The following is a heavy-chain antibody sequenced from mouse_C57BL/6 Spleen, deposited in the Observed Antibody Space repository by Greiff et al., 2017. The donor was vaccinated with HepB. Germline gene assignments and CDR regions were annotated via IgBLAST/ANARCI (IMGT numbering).Heavy chain of an antibody. Sequence: EVKLVESGGGLVQPKGSLKLSCAASGFSFNTYAMNWVRQAPGKGLEWVARIRSKSNNYATYYADSVKDRFTISRDDSESMLYLQMNNLKTEDTAMYYCVSHREVYYYAMDYWGQGTSVTVSS. CDR2: IRSKSNNYAT. J-gene: IGHJ4*01. CDR3: VSHREVYYYAMDY. V-gene: IGHV10-1*01. CDR1: GFSFNTYA.